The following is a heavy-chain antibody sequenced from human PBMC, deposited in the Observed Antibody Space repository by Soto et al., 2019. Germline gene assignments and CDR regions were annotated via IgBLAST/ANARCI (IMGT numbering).Heavy chain of an antibody. CDR2: IWYDGSSQ. CDR3: ASDIAVRRLDY. V-gene: IGHV3-33*01. D-gene: IGHD6-6*01. CDR1: GFSFSTHG. Sequence: VQLVESGGGVAQPGRSLRLSCAAPGFSFSTHGMQWVRQAPGKGLEWVAMIWYDGSSQFYIDSVKGRFTISRDNPKNTLYLQMDSLRVEDTAVYYCASDIAVRRLDYWGQGTLVTVSS. J-gene: IGHJ4*02.